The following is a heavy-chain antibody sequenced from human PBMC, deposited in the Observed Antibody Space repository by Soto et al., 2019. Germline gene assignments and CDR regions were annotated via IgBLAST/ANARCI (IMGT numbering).Heavy chain of an antibody. CDR1: GGTFSSYT. Sequence: SVKVSCKASGGTFSSYTISWVRHAPGQGLEWMGRIIPILGIANYAQKFQGRVTITADKSTSTAYMELSSLRSEDTAVYYCARAWTDGYCSGGSCYTQYWGQGTLVTVSS. CDR3: ARAWTDGYCSGGSCYTQY. CDR2: IIPILGIA. D-gene: IGHD2-15*01. V-gene: IGHV1-69*02. J-gene: IGHJ4*02.